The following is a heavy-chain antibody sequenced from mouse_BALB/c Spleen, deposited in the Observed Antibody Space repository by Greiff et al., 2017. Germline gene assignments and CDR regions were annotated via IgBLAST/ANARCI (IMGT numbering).Heavy chain of an antibody. CDR3: ARHVYYDYDVGYYYAMDY. D-gene: IGHD2-4*01. CDR2: ISSGGSYT. V-gene: IGHV5-6*01. J-gene: IGHJ4*01. Sequence: EVQVVESGGDLVKPGGSLKLSCAASGFTFSSYGMSWVRQTPDKRLEWVATISSGGSYTYYPDSVKGRFTISRDNAKNTLYLQMSSLKSEDTAMYYCARHVYYDYDVGYYYAMDYWGQGTSVTVSS. CDR1: GFTFSSYG.